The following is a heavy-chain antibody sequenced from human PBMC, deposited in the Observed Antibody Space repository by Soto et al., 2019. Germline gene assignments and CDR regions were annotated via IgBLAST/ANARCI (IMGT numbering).Heavy chain of an antibody. CDR3: ARDGKQLVLLLSLRAFDS. Sequence: ASVKVCCTASGATFTSYGISWVRQAPGQGLEWMGLIIDYNGNTNSAQKLQGSVTRTTDTSTSTASMELRSRRSDDPAVDYCARDGKQLVLLLSLRAFDSCGQVTMVTVS. CDR2: IIDYNGNT. CDR1: GATFTSYG. V-gene: IGHV1-18*01. J-gene: IGHJ3*02. D-gene: IGHD6-6*01.